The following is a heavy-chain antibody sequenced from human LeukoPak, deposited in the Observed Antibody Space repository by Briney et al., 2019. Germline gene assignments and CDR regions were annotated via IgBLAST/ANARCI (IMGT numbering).Heavy chain of an antibody. Sequence: SETLSLTCAVYGGSFSGYYWSWIRQPPGKGLEWIGEINHSGSTNYNPSLKSRVTISVDTSKNQFSLKLSSVTATDTAVYYCARHSATRIVGGLWYFDYWGQGTLVTVSS. J-gene: IGHJ4*02. CDR1: GGSFSGYY. CDR3: ARHSATRIVGGLWYFDY. CDR2: INHSGST. D-gene: IGHD3-16*01. V-gene: IGHV4-34*01.